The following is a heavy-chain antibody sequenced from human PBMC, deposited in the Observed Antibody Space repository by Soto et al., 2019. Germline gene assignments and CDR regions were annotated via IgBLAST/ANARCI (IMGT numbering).Heavy chain of an antibody. CDR2: ISAFNGNT. J-gene: IGHJ6*03. CDR3: ARDRGVAPPVAGNTHYYYYMDV. CDR1: GYSFTNYG. V-gene: IGHV1-18*01. D-gene: IGHD6-19*01. Sequence: VQSGAEVKKPGASVTVSCKASGYSFTNYGVTWVRQAPGQGLEWMGWISAFNGNTHYAQNLQGRVTMTTDASTSTAYMELRSLRSDDTAVYYCARDRGVAPPVAGNTHYYYYMDVWGKGTTVTVSS.